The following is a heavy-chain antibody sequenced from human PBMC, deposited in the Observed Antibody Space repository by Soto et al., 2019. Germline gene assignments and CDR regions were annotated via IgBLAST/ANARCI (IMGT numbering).Heavy chain of an antibody. Sequence: PGGSLRLSCAASGFTFSNYGMHWVRQAPGKGLEWVAVIWNDGSNTYYADFVKGRFTISRDDSKNTLYLQMNSLRAEDTAVYYCARGGSTTTRLPHGYWGQGTPVTVSS. CDR3: ARGGSTTTRLPHGY. J-gene: IGHJ4*02. CDR2: IWNDGSNT. D-gene: IGHD1-1*01. CDR1: GFTFSNYG. V-gene: IGHV3-33*01.